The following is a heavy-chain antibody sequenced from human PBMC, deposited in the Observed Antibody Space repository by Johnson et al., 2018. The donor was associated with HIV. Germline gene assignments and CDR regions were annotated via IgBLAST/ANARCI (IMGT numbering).Heavy chain of an antibody. Sequence: QVQLVESGAGLVKPGGSLRLSCAASGFSFSDYYMSWIRQAPGKGLEWVSYISSSGSTKYHADFVKGRFTISRDNAKKSLYLQMNSLRAEDTALYYCARDSTPWGADYVGYAFDIWGRGTMVTVSS. CDR1: GFSFSDYY. J-gene: IGHJ3*02. CDR2: ISSSGSTK. V-gene: IGHV3-11*04. D-gene: IGHD4-17*01. CDR3: ARDSTPWGADYVGYAFDI.